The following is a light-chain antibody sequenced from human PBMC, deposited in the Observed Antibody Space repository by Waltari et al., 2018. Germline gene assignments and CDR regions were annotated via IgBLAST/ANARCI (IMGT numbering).Light chain of an antibody. Sequence: QSLLTQLPSASGTPGQTVTISCSGSWSNIGTNVVSWYQQLPGTAPKLLIHSNNQRPSGVPDRFSCSKSGTSASLAISGLQSADEADYYCSAWDDSLNGHVIFGGGTKLTVL. CDR2: SNN. V-gene: IGLV1-44*01. CDR3: SAWDDSLNGHVI. J-gene: IGLJ2*01. CDR1: WSNIGTNV.